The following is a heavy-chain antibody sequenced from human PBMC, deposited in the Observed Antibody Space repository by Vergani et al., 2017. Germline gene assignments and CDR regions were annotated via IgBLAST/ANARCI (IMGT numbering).Heavy chain of an antibody. Sequence: QVQLVESGGGVVQPGRSLRLSCAASGFTFSSYGMHWVRPAPGKGLEWVAVIWYDGSNKYYAHSVKGRFTISRDNSKNPLYLQMNSLRAEDTAVYYCAKGFLVPNYYDSSGLFAFDIWGQGTMVTVSS. CDR1: GFTFSSYG. CDR2: IWYDGSNK. J-gene: IGHJ3*02. D-gene: IGHD3-22*01. V-gene: IGHV3-33*06. CDR3: AKGFLVPNYYDSSGLFAFDI.